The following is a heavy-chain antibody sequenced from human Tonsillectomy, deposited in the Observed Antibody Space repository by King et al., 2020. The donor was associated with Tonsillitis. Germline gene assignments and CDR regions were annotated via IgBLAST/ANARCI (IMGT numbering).Heavy chain of an antibody. CDR3: TFALATYYYYYGMDV. Sequence: VQLVESGGGLVKPGGSLRLSCAASGFTFSNAWMSWVRQAPGKGLEWVGRIKSKTDGGTTDYAAPVKGRFTISRDDSNNTLYLQMNSLKTEDTAVYYCTFALATYYYYYGMDVWGQGTTVTVSS. J-gene: IGHJ6*02. V-gene: IGHV3-15*01. CDR2: IKSKTDGGTT. CDR1: GFTFSNAW. D-gene: IGHD2-21*01.